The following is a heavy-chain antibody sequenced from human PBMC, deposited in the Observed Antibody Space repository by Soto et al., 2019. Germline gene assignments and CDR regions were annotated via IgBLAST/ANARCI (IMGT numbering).Heavy chain of an antibody. D-gene: IGHD3-3*01. CDR3: ARAFHFTIFGVVIEYYFDY. J-gene: IGHJ4*02. Sequence: QVQLQESGPGLVKPSQTLSLTCTVSGGSISSGDYYWSWIRQPPGKGLEWIGYIYYSGSTYYNPSLKSRVTLSVDTSKNQFSLKLSSVTAADTAVYYCARAFHFTIFGVVIEYYFDYWGQGTLVTVSS. CDR2: IYYSGST. V-gene: IGHV4-30-4*01. CDR1: GGSISSGDYY.